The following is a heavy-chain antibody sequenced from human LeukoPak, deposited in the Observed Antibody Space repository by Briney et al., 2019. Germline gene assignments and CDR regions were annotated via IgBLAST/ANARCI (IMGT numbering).Heavy chain of an antibody. V-gene: IGHV1-8*03. CDR2: MNPNSGNT. Sequence: ASVKVSCKASGYTFTSYDINWVRQATGQGLEWMGWMNPNSGNTGYAQKFQGRVTITRNTSISTAYMDLSSLRSEDTAVYYCATNERGFRSGAFDIWGQGTMVTVSS. D-gene: IGHD3-3*01. J-gene: IGHJ3*02. CDR1: GYTFTSYD. CDR3: ATNERGFRSGAFDI.